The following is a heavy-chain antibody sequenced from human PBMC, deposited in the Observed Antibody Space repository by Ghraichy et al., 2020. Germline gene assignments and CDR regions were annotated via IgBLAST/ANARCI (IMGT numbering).Heavy chain of an antibody. Sequence: GGSLRLSCAASGFTFSNYAMSWVRQAPGKGLEWVSTIRGNGGSTYYADSVKGRFTISRDNSKNTLYLQMYSLRDEDTALYYCAKDWSLGVVGASTQFDNWGQGTLVTVSS. CDR2: IRGNGGST. CDR1: GFTFSNYA. D-gene: IGHD2-15*01. V-gene: IGHV3-23*01. J-gene: IGHJ4*02. CDR3: AKDWSLGVVGASTQFDN.